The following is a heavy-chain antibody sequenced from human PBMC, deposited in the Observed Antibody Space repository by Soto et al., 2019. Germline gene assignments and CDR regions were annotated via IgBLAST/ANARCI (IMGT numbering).Heavy chain of an antibody. V-gene: IGHV3-30-3*01. CDR1: GFTFSSYA. D-gene: IGHD2-15*01. Sequence: GSLRLSCAASGFTFSSYAMHRVRQAPGKGLEWVAVISYDGSNKYYADSVKGRFTISRDNSKNTLYLQMNSLRAEDTAVYYCAREHFFCGSCYWHDGFYFWXQGSMVPVSS. CDR2: ISYDGSNK. J-gene: IGHJ3*01. CDR3: AREHFFCGSCYWHDGFYF.